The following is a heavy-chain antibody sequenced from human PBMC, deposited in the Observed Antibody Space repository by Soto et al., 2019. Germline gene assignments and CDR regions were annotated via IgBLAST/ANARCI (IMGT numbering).Heavy chain of an antibody. CDR3: ARDTLIRGYCGYGAYYYGMDV. CDR1: GYTFTSYG. Sequence: ASVKVSCKASGYTFTSYGISWVRQAPGQGLEWMGWISAYNGNTNYAQKLQGRVTMTTDTSTSTAYMELRSLRSDDTAVYYCARDTLIRGYCGYGAYYYGMDVWGQGTTVTVSS. CDR2: ISAYNGNT. D-gene: IGHD5-12*01. J-gene: IGHJ6*02. V-gene: IGHV1-18*01.